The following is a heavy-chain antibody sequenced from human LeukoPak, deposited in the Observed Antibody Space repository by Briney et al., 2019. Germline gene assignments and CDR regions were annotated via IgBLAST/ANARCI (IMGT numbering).Heavy chain of an antibody. CDR3: AGQTTYSSSWPEAYNWFDP. V-gene: IGHV4-39*01. J-gene: IGHJ5*02. CDR1: GGSISSSSYY. CDR2: IYYSGST. Sequence: PSEILSLTCTVSGGSISSSSYYWGWIRQPPGKGLEWIGSIYYSGSTYYNPSLKSRVTISVDTSKNQFSLKLSSVTAADTAVYYCAGQTTYSSSWPEAYNWFDPWGQGTLVTVSS. D-gene: IGHD6-13*01.